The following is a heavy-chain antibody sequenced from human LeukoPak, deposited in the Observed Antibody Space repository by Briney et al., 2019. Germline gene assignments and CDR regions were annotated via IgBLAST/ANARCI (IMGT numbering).Heavy chain of an antibody. CDR1: GYSFTSYW. J-gene: IGHJ3*02. CDR3: ARGWGYCSSTSCYTAAGEVFDI. Sequence: GESLKISCKGSGYSFTSYWIGWVRQMPGKGLEWMGIIYPGDSDTRYSPSFQGQVTISADKSISTAYLQWSSLKASDTAMYYCARGWGYCSSTSCYTAAGEVFDIWGQGTMVTVSS. D-gene: IGHD2-2*02. CDR2: IYPGDSDT. V-gene: IGHV5-51*01.